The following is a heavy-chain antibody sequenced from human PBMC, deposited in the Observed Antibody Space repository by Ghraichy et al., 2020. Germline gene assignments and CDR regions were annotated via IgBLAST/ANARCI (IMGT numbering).Heavy chain of an antibody. Sequence: SETLSLTCAVSGGSISSSNWWSWVRQPPGKGLEWIGEIYHSGSTNYNPSLKSRVTISVDKSKNQFSLKLSSVTAADTAVYYCASSQRARLVATLYYYYYYGMDVWGQGTTVTVSS. V-gene: IGHV4-4*02. CDR2: IYHSGST. CDR3: ASSQRARLVATLYYYYYYGMDV. CDR1: GGSISSSNW. J-gene: IGHJ6*02. D-gene: IGHD5-12*01.